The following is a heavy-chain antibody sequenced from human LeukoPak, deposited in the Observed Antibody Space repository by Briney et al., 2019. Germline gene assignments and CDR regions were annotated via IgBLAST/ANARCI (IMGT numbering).Heavy chain of an antibody. CDR1: GGSISSYY. D-gene: IGHD5-12*01. CDR2: IYYSGST. V-gene: IGHV4-59*01. Sequence: SENLSLTCTVSGGSISSYYWSWIRQPPGKGLEWIGYIYYSGSTNYNPSLKSRVTISVDTSKNQFSLKLSSVTAADTAVYYCARDRYSGYDGFGAFDIWGQGTMVTVSS. CDR3: ARDRYSGYDGFGAFDI. J-gene: IGHJ3*02.